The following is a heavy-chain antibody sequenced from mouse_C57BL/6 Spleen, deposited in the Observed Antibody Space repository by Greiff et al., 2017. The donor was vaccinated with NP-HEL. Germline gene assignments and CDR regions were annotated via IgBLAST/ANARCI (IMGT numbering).Heavy chain of an antibody. CDR1: GYTFTSYW. CDR2: IYPGSGST. D-gene: IGHD1-1*01. CDR3: ASVYGSSGYFDV. V-gene: IGHV1-55*01. Sequence: QVQLQQPGAELVKPGASVKMSCKASGYTFTSYWITWVKQRPGQGLEWIGDIYPGSGSTNYNEKFKSKATLTVDTSSSTAYMQLSSLTSEDSAVYYCASVYGSSGYFDVWGTGTTVTVSS. J-gene: IGHJ1*03.